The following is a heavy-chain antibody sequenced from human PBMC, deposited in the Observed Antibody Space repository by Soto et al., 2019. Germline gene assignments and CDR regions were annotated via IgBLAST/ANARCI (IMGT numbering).Heavy chain of an antibody. J-gene: IGHJ5*01. CDR1: GFTFSSYA. V-gene: IGHV3-23*01. D-gene: IGHD3-22*01. Sequence: PGGSLRLSCAASGFTFSSYAMAWVRQAPGKGLEWVSAIGSGGITFHADSVKGRFTISRDIAKNMVFLQMNSLRAEDTAVYYCAKDYSSGYPNWFDSWGQGTLVTVSS. CDR2: IGSGGIT. CDR3: AKDYSSGYPNWFDS.